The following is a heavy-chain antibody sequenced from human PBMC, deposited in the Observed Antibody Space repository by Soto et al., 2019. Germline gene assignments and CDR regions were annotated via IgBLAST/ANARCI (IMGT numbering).Heavy chain of an antibody. V-gene: IGHV3-23*01. CDR3: AKGTGSPKRNYYYYYGMDV. Sequence: GGSLRLSCAASGFTFSSYAMSWVRQAPGKGLEWVSAISGSGGSTYYADSVKGRFTISRDNSKNTLYLQMNSLRAEDTAVYYCAKGTGSPKRNYYYYYGMDVWGQGTTVTVSS. CDR1: GFTFSSYA. J-gene: IGHJ6*02. CDR2: ISGSGGST. D-gene: IGHD3-10*01.